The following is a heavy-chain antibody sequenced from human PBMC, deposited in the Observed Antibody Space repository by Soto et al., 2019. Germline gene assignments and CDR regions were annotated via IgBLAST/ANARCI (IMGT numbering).Heavy chain of an antibody. CDR1: GFTFSSYA. CDR2: ISGSGGST. CDR3: AKTIGGPYYYYGMDV. J-gene: IGHJ6*02. Sequence: EVQLLESGGGLVQPGGSLRLSCAASGFTFSSYAMSWVRQAPGKGLEWVSAISGSGGSTYYADSVKGRFTISRDNSKNTRYLQMTGLRAEDTAVYYCAKTIGGPYYYYGMDVWGQGTTVTVSS. V-gene: IGHV3-23*01. D-gene: IGHD2-15*01.